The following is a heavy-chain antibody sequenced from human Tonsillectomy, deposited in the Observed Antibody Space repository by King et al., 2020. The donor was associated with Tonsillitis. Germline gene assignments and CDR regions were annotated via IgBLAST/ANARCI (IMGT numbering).Heavy chain of an antibody. J-gene: IGHJ4*02. CDR1: GGSISSYY. CDR3: ARAVGYNFGTWHYFDY. V-gene: IGHV4-59*01. Sequence: VQLQESGPGLVKSSETLSLTCTVSGGSISSYYWNWIRQPPGKGLEWIGYIYYSGSTNYNPSLKSRVTISVATPKKQFSLTGGSVTAADTAVYYCARAVGYNFGTWHYFDYWGQGTLVTVSS. CDR2: IYYSGST. D-gene: IGHD5-24*01.